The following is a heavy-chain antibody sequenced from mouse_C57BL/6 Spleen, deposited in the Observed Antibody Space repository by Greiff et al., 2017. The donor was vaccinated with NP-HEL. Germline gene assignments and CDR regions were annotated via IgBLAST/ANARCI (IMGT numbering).Heavy chain of an antibody. J-gene: IGHJ4*01. CDR3: TRCKPQNAYYAMDY. CDR2: IYPGNSDT. CDR1: GYTFTSYW. Sequence: VQLQQSGTVLARPGASVKMSCKTSGYTFTSYWMHWVKQRPGQGLEWIGAIYPGNSDTSYNQKFKGKAKLTAVTSASTAYMELSSLTNEDSAVYYCTRCKPQNAYYAMDYWGQGTSVTVSS. V-gene: IGHV1-5*01. D-gene: IGHD6-1*01.